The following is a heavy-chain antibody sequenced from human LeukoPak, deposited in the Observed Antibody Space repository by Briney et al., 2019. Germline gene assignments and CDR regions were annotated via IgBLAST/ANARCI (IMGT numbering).Heavy chain of an antibody. J-gene: IGHJ4*02. D-gene: IGHD4-17*01. CDR1: GYTFTGYY. CDR2: FDPEDGET. Sequence: GASVKVSCKASGYTFTGYYMHWVRQAPGQGLEWMGGFDPEDGETIYAQKFQGRVTMTEDTSTDTAYMELSSLRSEDTAVYYCATLPVTTDFDYWGQGTLVTVSS. V-gene: IGHV1-24*01. CDR3: ATLPVTTDFDY.